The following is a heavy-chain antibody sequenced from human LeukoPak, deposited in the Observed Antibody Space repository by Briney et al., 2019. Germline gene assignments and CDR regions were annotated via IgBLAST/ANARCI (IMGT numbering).Heavy chain of an antibody. V-gene: IGHV3-21*01. CDR3: ARVTEAPYYFDY. J-gene: IGHJ4*02. Sequence: GGSLTLSCAASGFTFSSYSMNWVRQAPRKGLEWVSSISSSSSYIYYADSVKGRFTISRDNAKNSLYLQMNSLRAEDTAVYYCARVTEAPYYFDYWGQGTLVTVSS. CDR1: GFTFSSYS. CDR2: ISSSSSYI.